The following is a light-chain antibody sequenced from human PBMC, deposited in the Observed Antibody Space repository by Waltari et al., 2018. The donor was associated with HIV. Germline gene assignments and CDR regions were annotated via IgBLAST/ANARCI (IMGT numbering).Light chain of an antibody. CDR3: PHYYNLPYT. CDR2: WAS. Sequence: DIVMTQSPDSLAVSLGERATLNCKSSRNILFSSNNKTYLSWYQQKTGQPPTLLIYWASTRESGVPDRFSGSGSGTDFSLTINNLQAEDVAVYYCPHYYNLPYTFGQGTKVEI. CDR1: RNILFSSNNKTY. V-gene: IGKV4-1*01. J-gene: IGKJ2*01.